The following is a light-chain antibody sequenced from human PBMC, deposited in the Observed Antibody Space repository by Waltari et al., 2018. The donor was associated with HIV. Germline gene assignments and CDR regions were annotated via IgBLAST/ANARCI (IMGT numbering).Light chain of an antibody. V-gene: IGKV3-15*01. CDR2: GSS. J-gene: IGKJ5*01. CDR1: QSVSKN. CDR3: QQYNDWLLVT. Sequence: EIVLTQSPATLSVYPGQRATLSCRASQSVSKNLAWYKQKPGQSPRLLIYGSSARATGIPARFSGSGSGTEFTLTVSSLQSEDFAVYYCQQYNDWLLVTFGQGTRLEIE.